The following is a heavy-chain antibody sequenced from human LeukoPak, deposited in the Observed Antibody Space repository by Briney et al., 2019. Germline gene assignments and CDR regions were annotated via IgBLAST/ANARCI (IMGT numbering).Heavy chain of an antibody. V-gene: IGHV3-15*01. Sequence: PGGSLRLSCAASGFTFSSYGMHWVRQAPGKGLEWVGRIQGKTDGGTTHYAAPVKGRFTISRDDSKNTLFLQMNSLKTEDTAMYYCVKDGVWGQGTLVTVSS. D-gene: IGHD3-3*01. CDR1: GFTFSSYG. CDR3: VKDGV. J-gene: IGHJ4*02. CDR2: IQGKTDGGTT.